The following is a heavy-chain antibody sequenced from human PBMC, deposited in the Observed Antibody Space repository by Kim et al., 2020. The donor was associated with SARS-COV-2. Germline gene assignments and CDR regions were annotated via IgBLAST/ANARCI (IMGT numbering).Heavy chain of an antibody. CDR3: TTEGYCSGGSCYSWYFDL. CDR2: IKSKTDGGTT. J-gene: IGHJ2*01. V-gene: IGHV3-15*01. Sequence: GGSLRLSCAASGFTFSNAWMSWVRQAPGKGLEWVGRIKSKTDGGTTDYAAPVKGRFTISRDDSKNTLYLQMNSLKTEDTAVYYCTTEGYCSGGSCYSWYFDLWGRGTLVTVSS. D-gene: IGHD2-15*01. CDR1: GFTFSNAW.